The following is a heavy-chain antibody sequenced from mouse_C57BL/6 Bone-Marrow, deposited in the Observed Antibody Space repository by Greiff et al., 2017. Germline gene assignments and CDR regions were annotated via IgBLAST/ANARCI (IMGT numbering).Heavy chain of an antibody. CDR2: IWTGGGT. CDR3: ARKSREPPYGSSSFDY. D-gene: IGHD1-1*01. V-gene: IGHV2-9-1*01. CDR1: GFSLTSYA. Sequence: VKLLESGPGLVAPSQSLSITCTVSGFSLTSYAISWVRQPPGKGLEWLGVIWTGGGTNYYSALKSRLSISKDNSTSQVLLKRNSLQTDYTARYYCARKSREPPYGSSSFDYWGQGTTLTVSS. J-gene: IGHJ2*01.